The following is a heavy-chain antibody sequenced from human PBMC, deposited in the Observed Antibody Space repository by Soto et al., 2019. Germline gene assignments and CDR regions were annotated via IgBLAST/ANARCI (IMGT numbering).Heavy chain of an antibody. V-gene: IGHV3-21*01. D-gene: IGHD3-10*01. J-gene: IGHJ6*02. Sequence: LRLSCAASGFTFSSYSMNWVRQAPGKGLEWVSSISSSSSYIYYADSVKGRFTISRDNAKNSLYLQMNSLRAEDTAVYYCASILMVSYGMDVWGQGTTVTVSS. CDR2: ISSSSSYI. CDR1: GFTFSSYS. CDR3: ASILMVSYGMDV.